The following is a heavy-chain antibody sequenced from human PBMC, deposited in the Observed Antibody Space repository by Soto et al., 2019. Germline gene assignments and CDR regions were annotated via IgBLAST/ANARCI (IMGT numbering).Heavy chain of an antibody. Sequence: SVKVSCKASGSTFSSYAIRWVRQAPGQGLEWMGGIIPIFGTANYAQKFQGRVTITADESTSTAYMELSSLRSEDTAVYYCARGSNIVSVIYYSENNGMDAWGQEDTVPVSS. CDR2: IIPIFGTA. V-gene: IGHV1-69*13. CDR1: GSTFSSYA. D-gene: IGHD3-22*01. J-gene: IGHJ6*02. CDR3: ARGSNIVSVIYYSENNGMDA.